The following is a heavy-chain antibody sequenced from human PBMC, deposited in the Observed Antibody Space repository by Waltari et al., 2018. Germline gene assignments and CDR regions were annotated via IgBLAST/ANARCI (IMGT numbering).Heavy chain of an antibody. CDR3: ARASDWRGDCESYWCFDL. CDR1: GGTFSSYA. V-gene: IGHV1-69*12. CDR2: SIPNCGTA. Sequence: QVQLVQSGAEVKKPGSSVKVSCKASGGTFSSYAISWVRQAPGQGRVWLGGSIPNCGTANYAQKFQGRVTITADESTSTAYMELSSLRSEDTAVYYCARASDWRGDCESYWCFDLWGRGTLVTVSS. D-gene: IGHD2-21*01. J-gene: IGHJ2*01.